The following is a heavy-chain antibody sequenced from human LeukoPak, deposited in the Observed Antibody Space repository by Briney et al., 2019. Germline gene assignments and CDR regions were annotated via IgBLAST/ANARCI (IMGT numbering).Heavy chain of an antibody. Sequence: GSLRLSCAASGLTVSSNYMSWVRQAPGKGLEWVSVIYSGGSTYYADSVKGRFTISRDNSKNTLYLQMNSLRAEDTAVYYCARAPTYYDYVWGSFAFDIWGQGTMVTVSS. CDR2: IYSGGST. CDR1: GLTVSSNY. V-gene: IGHV3-66*01. D-gene: IGHD3-16*01. CDR3: ARAPTYYDYVWGSFAFDI. J-gene: IGHJ3*02.